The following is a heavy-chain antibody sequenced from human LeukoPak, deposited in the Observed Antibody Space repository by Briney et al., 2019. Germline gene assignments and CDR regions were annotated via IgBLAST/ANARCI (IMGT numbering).Heavy chain of an antibody. V-gene: IGHV3-23*01. CDR1: GFTFA. J-gene: IGHJ4*02. Sequence: GGSLILSCAASGFTFAMSWVRQAPGKGVEWVSAISGIGGSTYYADSVKGRFTLSRENSKNRLYLQMNSLRAEDTAVYYCAKDLRVAAAGRPDYWGQGTLVTVSS. CDR3: AKDLRVAAAGRPDY. CDR2: ISGIGGST. D-gene: IGHD6-13*01.